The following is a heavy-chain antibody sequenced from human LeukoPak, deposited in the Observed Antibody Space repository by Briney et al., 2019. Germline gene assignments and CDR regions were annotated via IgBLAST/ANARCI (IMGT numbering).Heavy chain of an antibody. D-gene: IGHD3-10*01. V-gene: IGHV1-69*04. CDR3: ARGEIGELISSCDY. CDR2: IIPILGIA. J-gene: IGHJ4*02. Sequence: ASVKVSCEASGGTFSSYAISWVRQAPGQGLEWMGRIIPILGIANYAQKFQGRVTITADKSTSTAYMELSSLRSEDTAVYYCARGEIGELISSCDYWGQGTLVTVSS. CDR1: GGTFSSYA.